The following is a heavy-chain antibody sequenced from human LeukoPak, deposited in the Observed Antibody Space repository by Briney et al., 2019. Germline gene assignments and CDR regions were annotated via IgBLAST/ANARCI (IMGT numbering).Heavy chain of an antibody. CDR2: ISYDGSNK. CDR3: ARNLGYCSGGSCQKRGMDV. V-gene: IGHV3-30*03. CDR1: GFTFSSYG. J-gene: IGHJ6*02. Sequence: GGSLRLSCAASGFTFSSYGMHWVRQAPGKGLEWVAVISYDGSNKYYADSVEGRFTISRDNSKNTLYLQMNSLRAEDTAVYYCARNLGYCSGGSCQKRGMDVWGQGTTVTVSS. D-gene: IGHD2-15*01.